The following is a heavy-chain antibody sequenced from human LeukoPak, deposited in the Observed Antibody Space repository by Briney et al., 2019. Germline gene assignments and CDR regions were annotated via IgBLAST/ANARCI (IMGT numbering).Heavy chain of an antibody. CDR3: VLAPNSNWFDF. CDR2: IHYSGSS. CDR1: GDSISSFY. J-gene: IGHJ4*02. V-gene: IGHV4-59*08. Sequence: SETLSLTCSVSGDSISSFYWNWIRQSPGRGLEWIGNIHYSGSSIYNPSLRSRVTMSIDTSKKRFFLNLRSVTAADTAVYYCVLAPNSNWFDFWGQGTLVTVSS. D-gene: IGHD2-15*01.